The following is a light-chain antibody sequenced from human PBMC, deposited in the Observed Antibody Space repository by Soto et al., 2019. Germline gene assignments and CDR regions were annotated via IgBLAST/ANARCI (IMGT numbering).Light chain of an antibody. CDR2: GAS. CDR1: QSVSSSY. CDR3: QQYGSSPGT. V-gene: IGKV3-20*01. J-gene: IGKJ1*01. Sequence: ELVSTQSPGTLSLSPGERATLSCRASQSVSSSYLAWYQQKPGQAPRLLIYGASSRATGIPDRFSGSGSGTDFTLTISRLEPEDLAVYYCQQYGSSPGTFGQGTKVEIK.